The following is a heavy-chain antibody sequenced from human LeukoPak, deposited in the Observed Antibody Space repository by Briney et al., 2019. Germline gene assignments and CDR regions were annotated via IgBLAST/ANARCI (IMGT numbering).Heavy chain of an antibody. CDR2: ISGSGGST. V-gene: IGHV3-23*01. D-gene: IGHD4-17*01. Sequence: GGSLRLSCAASGFTFSSYAMSWVRQAPGKGLEWVSAISGSGGSTYYADSVKGRFTISRDNSKNTLYLQMNSLRAEDTAVYYCAKDFYGDYETNSACCDPWGQGTLVTVSS. CDR1: GFTFSSYA. CDR3: AKDFYGDYETNSACCDP. J-gene: IGHJ5*02.